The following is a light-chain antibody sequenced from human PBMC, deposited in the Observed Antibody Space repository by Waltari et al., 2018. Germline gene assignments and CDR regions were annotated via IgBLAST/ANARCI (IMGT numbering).Light chain of an antibody. CDR3: QHYLRLPVT. J-gene: IGKJ1*01. Sequence: EIVLTQSPGTLSLSPGESATLSCRTSPRVTRSLAWYQQKPGQSPRLLIYGASNRATGIPDRFSGSGSGTDVSLTISSLEPEDFAVYYCQHYLRLPVTFGQGTKVEVK. CDR2: GAS. V-gene: IGKV3-20*01. CDR1: PRVTRS.